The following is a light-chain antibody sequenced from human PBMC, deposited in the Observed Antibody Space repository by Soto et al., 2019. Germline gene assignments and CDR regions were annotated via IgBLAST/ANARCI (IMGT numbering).Light chain of an antibody. Sequence: DIQMTQSPSSLPVSVGDRVTITCQAIDNITNFLNWYQQKPGKAPKLLIYDVSKLETGVLSRFSGSGSGTDFTLTISSLQPEDIATYFCQQYDDLPLTFGQGTRLHIK. J-gene: IGKJ5*01. CDR3: QQYDDLPLT. CDR2: DVS. V-gene: IGKV1-33*01. CDR1: DNITNF.